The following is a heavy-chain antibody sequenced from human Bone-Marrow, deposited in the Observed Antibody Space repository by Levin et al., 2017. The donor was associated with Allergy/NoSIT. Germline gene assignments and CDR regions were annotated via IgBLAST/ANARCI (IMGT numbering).Heavy chain of an antibody. V-gene: IGHV4-39*01. CDR1: GGSISSSSYY. Sequence: PSETLSLTCTVSGGSISSSSYYWGWIRQPPGKGLEWIGSIYYSGSTYYNPSLKSRVTISVDTSKNQFSLKLSSVTAADTAVYYCARHNGGGSYYDQHAFDIWGQGTMVTVSS. J-gene: IGHJ3*02. CDR3: ARHNGGGSYYDQHAFDI. CDR2: IYYSGST. D-gene: IGHD1-26*01.